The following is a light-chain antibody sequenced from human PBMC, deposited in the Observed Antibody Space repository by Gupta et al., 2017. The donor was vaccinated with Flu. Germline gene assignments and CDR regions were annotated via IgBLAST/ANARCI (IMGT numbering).Light chain of an antibody. CDR2: GAS. J-gene: IGKJ2*01. Sequence: ATLSCRASQTVAGSFLAWYQQQPGQAPRLLIYGASTRAPGIPDRFSGSGSGTDFTLTIARLDPEDFAVYYCQLYGSSPAYTFGQGTRLEI. CDR1: QTVAGSF. V-gene: IGKV3-20*01. CDR3: QLYGSSPAYT.